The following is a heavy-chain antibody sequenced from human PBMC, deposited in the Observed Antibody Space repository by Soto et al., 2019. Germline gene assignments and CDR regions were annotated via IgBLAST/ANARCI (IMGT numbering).Heavy chain of an antibody. CDR2: ASKIGST. CDR3: ARGLVRGPFYFHALDV. V-gene: IGHV4-31*03. CDR1: GGSINSGAYF. Sequence: SETLSLTCTVSGGSINSGAYFWSWIRQHPGRGLEWIGYASKIGSTYYNPSLKSRVTISGDTSKSQFSLNLSSVTAADTAIYYCARGLVRGPFYFHALDVWGQGTTVTVSS. D-gene: IGHD3-10*01. J-gene: IGHJ6*02.